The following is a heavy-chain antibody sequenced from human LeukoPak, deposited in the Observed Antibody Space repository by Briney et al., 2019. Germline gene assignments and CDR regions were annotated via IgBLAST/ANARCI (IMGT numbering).Heavy chain of an antibody. CDR1: GGSTSSSSFY. J-gene: IGHJ4*02. CDR2: ISYSGRT. D-gene: IGHD3-10*01. Sequence: NPSETLSLTCTVSGGSTSSSSFYWGWIRQPPGKGLECIGRISYSGRTYYNPSLKSRVTISVDTSKNQFSLKLSSVTAADTAVYYCARRGGSGSRGDYYFDYWGQGTLVTVSS. V-gene: IGHV4-39*01. CDR3: ARRGGSGSRGDYYFDY.